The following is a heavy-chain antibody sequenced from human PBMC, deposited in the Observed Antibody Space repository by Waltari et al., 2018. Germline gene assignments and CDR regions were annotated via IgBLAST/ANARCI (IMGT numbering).Heavy chain of an antibody. CDR3: ARTVQQWLDAYYYYGMDV. CDR1: GFTFSSYS. J-gene: IGHJ6*02. Sequence: EVQLVESGGGLVKPGGSLRLSCAASGFTFSSYSMNWVRKAPGKGLEWVSAISSSSSYIYYADSVKGRFTISRDNAKNSLYLQMNSLRAEDTAVYYCARTVQQWLDAYYYYGMDVWGQGTTVTVSS. D-gene: IGHD6-19*01. CDR2: ISSSSSYI. V-gene: IGHV3-21*01.